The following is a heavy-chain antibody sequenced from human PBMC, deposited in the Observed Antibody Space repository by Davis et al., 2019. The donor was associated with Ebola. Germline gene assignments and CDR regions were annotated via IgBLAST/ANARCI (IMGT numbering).Heavy chain of an antibody. D-gene: IGHD3-16*01. Sequence: SETLSLTCTVSGGSINNYYWSWIRQPPGKGMEWIGYIYYTGTTNYNPSLKSRVTVSVDRSKNQFSLRLTSVTAADTAVYYCARSTEEFMTMYYFDYWGQGTLVTVSS. CDR2: IYYTGTT. V-gene: IGHV4-59*01. CDR1: GGSINNYY. CDR3: ARSTEEFMTMYYFDY. J-gene: IGHJ4*02.